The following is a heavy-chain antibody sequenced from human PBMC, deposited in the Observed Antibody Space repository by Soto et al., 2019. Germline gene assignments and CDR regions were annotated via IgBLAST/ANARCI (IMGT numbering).Heavy chain of an antibody. CDR3: ARGIRGHYGSDV. Sequence: EVQLVESGGDLVQPGGSLRLSCAASGFTFSSYWMHLVRQAPGKGLVWVSRVKSDGSTYYADSVKGRFTISRDNAKNTLYLQMNSLTVEDTAVYYCARGIRGHYGSDVWGQGTMVTVSS. CDR2: VKSDGST. V-gene: IGHV3-74*01. D-gene: IGHD5-12*01. CDR1: GFTFSSYW. J-gene: IGHJ3*01.